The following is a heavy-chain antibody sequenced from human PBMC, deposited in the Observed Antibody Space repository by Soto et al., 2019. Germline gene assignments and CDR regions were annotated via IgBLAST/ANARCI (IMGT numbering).Heavy chain of an antibody. V-gene: IGHV1-18*01. CDR2: ISAYIGDT. CDR1: GYTFNTYG. J-gene: IGHJ5*02. Sequence: GASVKVSCKVSGYTFNTYGISWVRQAPGQGLEWMGWISAYIGDTGYAQNFQGRVTMTTDTSTTTAYMELRSLRSDDTAVYYCARQPLSITRAAHKWFDPWGQGTLVTVSS. D-gene: IGHD3-16*01. CDR3: ARQPLSITRAAHKWFDP.